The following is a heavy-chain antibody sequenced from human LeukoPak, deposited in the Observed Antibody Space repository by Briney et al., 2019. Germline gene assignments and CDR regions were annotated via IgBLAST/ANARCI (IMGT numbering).Heavy chain of an antibody. J-gene: IGHJ4*02. CDR3: ARAAVVTSPFDY. CDR2: VWYDGSDK. Sequence: PGGSLRLSCEASGFIFSNYDMHWVRQAPGKGLEWLAIVWYDGSDKYYADSVKGRFTISRDNAKNSLYLQMNSLRAEDTAVYYCARAAVVTSPFDYWGQGILVTVSS. D-gene: IGHD4-23*01. V-gene: IGHV3-33*01. CDR1: GFIFSNYD.